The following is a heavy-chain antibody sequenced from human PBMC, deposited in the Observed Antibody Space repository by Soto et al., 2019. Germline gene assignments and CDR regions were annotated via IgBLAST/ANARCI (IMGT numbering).Heavy chain of an antibody. D-gene: IGHD3-3*01. Sequence: GGSLRLSCAASGFTFSSYAMSWVRQAPGKGLEWVSAISGSGGSTYYADSVKGRFTISRDNSKNTLYLQMNSLRAEDTAVYYCAKDSFRGITIFGVVPANTTDYWCQGTLVTLSS. CDR3: AKDSFRGITIFGVVPANTTDY. V-gene: IGHV3-23*01. CDR2: ISGSGGST. CDR1: GFTFSSYA. J-gene: IGHJ4*02.